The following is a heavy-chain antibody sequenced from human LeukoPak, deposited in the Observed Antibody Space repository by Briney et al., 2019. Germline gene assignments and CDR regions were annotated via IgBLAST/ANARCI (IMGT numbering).Heavy chain of an antibody. CDR3: ARYIYGYLHY. V-gene: IGHV1-46*01. CDR1: GYTFTNYN. J-gene: IGHJ4*02. D-gene: IGHD5-18*01. Sequence: ASVKGSCKASGYTFTNYNIHWVRQAPGQGLGWMGIINPSGGSTSYAQKFQGRVTMTRDTSTSTVYMELSSLRSEDTAVYYCARYIYGYLHYWGQGTLVTVSS. CDR2: INPSGGST.